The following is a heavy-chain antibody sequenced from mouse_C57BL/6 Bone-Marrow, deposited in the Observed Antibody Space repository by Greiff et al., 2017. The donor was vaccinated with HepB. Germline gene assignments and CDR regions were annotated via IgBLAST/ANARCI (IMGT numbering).Heavy chain of an antibody. D-gene: IGHD1-1*01. CDR1: GYAFTNYL. J-gene: IGHJ3*01. CDR3: ARDYYGFAY. Sequence: QVQLKESGAELVRPGTSVKVSCKASGYAFTNYLIEWVKQRPGQGLEWIGVINPGSGGTNYNEKFKGKATLTADKSSSTAYMQLSSLTSEDSAVYFCARDYYGFAYWGQGTLVTVSA. V-gene: IGHV1-54*01. CDR2: INPGSGGT.